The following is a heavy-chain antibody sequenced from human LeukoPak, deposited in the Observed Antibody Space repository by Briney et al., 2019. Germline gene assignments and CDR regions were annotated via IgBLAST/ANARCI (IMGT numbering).Heavy chain of an antibody. J-gene: IGHJ5*02. CDR1: GYRFTSYY. V-gene: IGHV1-46*01. Sequence: ASVKIFRKASGYRFTSYYVNWLRQAPGQGLEWMGIINPNGGGTTYTEKFQGRVTMTRDTSTSTVYMELSSLRPEDTAVYYCARDPISSNWPRGHFFDPWGQGTLVTVSS. D-gene: IGHD6-13*01. CDR3: ARDPISSNWPRGHFFDP. CDR2: INPNGGGT.